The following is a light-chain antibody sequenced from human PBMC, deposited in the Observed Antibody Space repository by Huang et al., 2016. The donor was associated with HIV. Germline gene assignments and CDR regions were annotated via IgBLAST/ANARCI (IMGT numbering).Light chain of an antibody. J-gene: IGKJ2*01. CDR3: QQSAVTPRT. CDR1: QNINRY. Sequence: DIQITQSPSSLSASVGDRVIITCRASQNINRYLNWYQQQPGKAPKLLISGASKLQSGVPSSFSGSGSGTHFTLAISSRQPEDSATYYCQQSAVTPRTFGQGTKLEI. CDR2: GAS. V-gene: IGKV1-39*01.